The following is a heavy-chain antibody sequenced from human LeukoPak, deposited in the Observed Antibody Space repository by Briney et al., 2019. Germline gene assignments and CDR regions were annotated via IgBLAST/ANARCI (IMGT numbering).Heavy chain of an antibody. V-gene: IGHV4-61*02. CDR3: ARSGYSSGWPLDYYYMDV. CDR1: GGSISSSSYY. J-gene: IGHJ6*03. CDR2: IYPSGSA. D-gene: IGHD6-19*01. Sequence: ASETLSLTCTVSGGSISSSSYYWSWIRQPAGKELEWIGRIYPSGSANYNPSLKSRVTISVDTSKNQFSLKLSSVTAADTAVYYCARSGYSSGWPLDYYYMDVWGKGTTVTISS.